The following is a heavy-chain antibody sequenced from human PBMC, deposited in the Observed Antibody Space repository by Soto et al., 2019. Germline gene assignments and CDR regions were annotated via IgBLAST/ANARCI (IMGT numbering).Heavy chain of an antibody. V-gene: IGHV4-4*02. CDR2: ISQSGAT. CDR1: GGSISSSYW. CDR3: AGAVGGTPYFDC. J-gene: IGHJ4*02. D-gene: IGHD6-19*01. Sequence: QVQLQESGPGLVKPSGTLSLTCAVSGGSISSSYWWSWVRQPPGKGLEWIGEISQSGATNYNPSLKSRVTISVDKSKKQFSLMVNSVTAADTAMYYCAGAVGGTPYFDCWGQGTLVTVSS.